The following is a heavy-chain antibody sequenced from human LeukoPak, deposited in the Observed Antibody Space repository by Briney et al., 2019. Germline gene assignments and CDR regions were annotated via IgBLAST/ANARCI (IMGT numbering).Heavy chain of an antibody. CDR1: GGSISSYY. D-gene: IGHD3-10*01. J-gene: IGHJ4*02. Sequence: SETLSLTCTASGGSISSYYWSWIRQPAGKGLEWIGRIYTSGSTNYNPSLKSRVTMSVDTSKNQFSLKLSSVTAADTAVYYCARANGSGTYYNVRPIDYWGQGTLVTVSS. CDR2: IYTSGST. CDR3: ARANGSGTYYNVRPIDY. V-gene: IGHV4-4*07.